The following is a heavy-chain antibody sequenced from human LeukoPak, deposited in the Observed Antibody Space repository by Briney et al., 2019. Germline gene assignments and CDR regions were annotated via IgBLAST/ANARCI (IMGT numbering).Heavy chain of an antibody. V-gene: IGHV1-18*01. Sequence: ASVKVSCKASGYTFNNHGVTWVRQAPGQGLEWMGWISTYNGDTNYAQKLQGGVTMTTDTSTSTAYMEVRTLISDDTAVYYCAKGRRVDADDHFDYWGQGTLVTVSS. CDR2: ISTYNGDT. CDR3: AKGRRVDADDHFDY. D-gene: IGHD1-1*01. J-gene: IGHJ4*02. CDR1: GYTFNNHG.